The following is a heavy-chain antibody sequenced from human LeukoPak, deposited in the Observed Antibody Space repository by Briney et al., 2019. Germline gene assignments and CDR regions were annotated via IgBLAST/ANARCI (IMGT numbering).Heavy chain of an antibody. D-gene: IGHD3-10*01. CDR2: ISGYNGNT. Sequence: ASVKVSCKASGYTFSTYGISWVRQAPGQELEWMGWISGYNGNTKYAQNVQGRVTMTTDTSTSTAYMELSSLRSDDTAVYYCARASVGSGGYWSAAFHPNEYWGQGTLVTVSS. V-gene: IGHV1-18*01. CDR3: ARASVGSGGYWSAAFHPNEY. CDR1: GYTFSTYG. J-gene: IGHJ4*02.